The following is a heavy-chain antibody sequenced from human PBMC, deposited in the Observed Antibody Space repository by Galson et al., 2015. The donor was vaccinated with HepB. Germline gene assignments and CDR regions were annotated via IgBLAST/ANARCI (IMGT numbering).Heavy chain of an antibody. CDR1: GYTFTSYG. J-gene: IGHJ6*02. CDR2: ISPYNENT. Sequence: SVKVSCKASGYTFTSYGISWVRQAPGQGLEWMGWISPYNENTDYAEKFQARVTMTADTSTNTVFMELRNLRSDDTAVYYCARGGYWVGDCYSTSEVYKTYGVYVWGQGTTVSVSS. D-gene: IGHD2-21*02. V-gene: IGHV1-18*01. CDR3: ARGGYWVGDCYSTSEVYKTYGVYV.